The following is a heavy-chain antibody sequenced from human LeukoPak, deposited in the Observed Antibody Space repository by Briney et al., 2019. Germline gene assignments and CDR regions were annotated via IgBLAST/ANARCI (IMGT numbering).Heavy chain of an antibody. J-gene: IGHJ5*02. CDR2: IKQDGSET. CDR1: GITFSLYW. D-gene: IGHD4-17*01. CDR3: VTVPRASAVT. Sequence: GGSLRLSCAASGITFSLYWMNWVRQTPGKGLECVANIKQDGSETYYVDSVKGRFTISRDNAKNSLYLQMNNLRAEDTAVYYCVTVPRASAVTWGQGTLVTVSS. V-gene: IGHV3-7*01.